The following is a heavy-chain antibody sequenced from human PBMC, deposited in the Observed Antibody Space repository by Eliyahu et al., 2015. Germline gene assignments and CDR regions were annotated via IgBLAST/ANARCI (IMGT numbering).Heavy chain of an antibody. CDR3: ARRSDFLEAFDR. CDR1: GFNFSNYS. Sequence: EVQLVESGGGXVTPGGSLRXSXTASGFNFSNYSFNWVRQAPGKGLQWLSFITGNSSHIYYADSVKGRFTISRDNAKSSLYLDMDSLSAEDTALYYCARRSDFLEAFDRWGQGTLVTVSS. CDR2: ITGNSSHI. V-gene: IGHV3-21*02. D-gene: IGHD2/OR15-2a*01. J-gene: IGHJ5*02.